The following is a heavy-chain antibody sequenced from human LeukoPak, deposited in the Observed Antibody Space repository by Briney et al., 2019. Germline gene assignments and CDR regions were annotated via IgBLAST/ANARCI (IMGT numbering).Heavy chain of an antibody. CDR1: GYTFTRYY. V-gene: IGHV1-2*06. CDR3: ARVGGRFSNWFDP. CDR2: INPNSGGT. D-gene: IGHD2-15*01. J-gene: IGHJ5*02. Sequence: ASVKVSCKSSGYTFTRYYMHWVRQAPGQGREWMGLINPNSGGTNYAHKSQGRVTITKDTSISTAYMDLSRLRSHDTAVYYCARVGGRFSNWFDPWGQGTLVTVSS.